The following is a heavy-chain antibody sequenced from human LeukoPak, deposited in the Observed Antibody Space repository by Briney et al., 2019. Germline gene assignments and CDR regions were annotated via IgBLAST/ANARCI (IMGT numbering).Heavy chain of an antibody. D-gene: IGHD3-22*01. CDR2: IYSGGST. V-gene: IGHV3-53*01. Sequence: PGGSLRLSCAASGFTVSSNYMSWDRQAPGKGLEWVSVIYSGGSTYYADSVNGRFTISRDNSKNTLYLQMNSLRAEDTAVYYCARDGRYDSSGYFDFGGNYWGQGTLVTVSS. J-gene: IGHJ4*02. CDR1: GFTVSSNY. CDR3: ARDGRYDSSGYFDFGGNY.